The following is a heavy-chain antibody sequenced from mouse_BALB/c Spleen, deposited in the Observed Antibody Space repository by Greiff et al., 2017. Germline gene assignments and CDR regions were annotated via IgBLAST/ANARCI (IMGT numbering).Heavy chain of an antibody. Sequence: EVQRVESGGGLVQPGGSLKLSCAASGFTFSSYAMSWVRQTPEKRLEWVASISSGGSTYYPDSVKGRFTISRDNARNILYLQMSSLRSEDTAMYYCARGGLLRLPLDYWGQGTTLTVSS. CDR3: ARGGLLRLPLDY. CDR2: ISSGGST. V-gene: IGHV5-6-5*01. CDR1: GFTFSSYA. D-gene: IGHD1-2*01. J-gene: IGHJ2*01.